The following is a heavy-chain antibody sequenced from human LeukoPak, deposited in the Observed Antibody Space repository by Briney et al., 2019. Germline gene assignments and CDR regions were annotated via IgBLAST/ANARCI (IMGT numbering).Heavy chain of an antibody. CDR1: GFTFSNYV. J-gene: IGHJ3*02. CDR3: ARDGTRDAFDI. CDR2: ISGSGGTT. V-gene: IGHV3-23*01. Sequence: GGSLRLSCVAAGFTFSNYVMSWVRQAPGKGLEWVSSISGSGGTTYYGDSVKGRFSISRDNSRNTLYLQMNSLRAEDTAVYYCARDGTRDAFDIWGQGTMVTVSS.